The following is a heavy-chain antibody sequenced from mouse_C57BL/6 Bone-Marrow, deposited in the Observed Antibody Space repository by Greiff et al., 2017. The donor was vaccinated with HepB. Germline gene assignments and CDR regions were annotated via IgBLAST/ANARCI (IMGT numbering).Heavy chain of an antibody. CDR1: GYTFTSYW. V-gene: IGHV1-50*01. Sequence: QVQLQQPGAELVKPGASVKLSCKASGYTFTSYWMQWVKQRPGQGLEWIGEIDPSDSYTNYNQKFKGKATFTVDTSSSTAYMQLSSLTSEDSAVYYCAVLYYGSSYHWYFDVWGTGTTVTVSS. J-gene: IGHJ1*03. D-gene: IGHD1-1*01. CDR2: IDPSDSYT. CDR3: AVLYYGSSYHWYFDV.